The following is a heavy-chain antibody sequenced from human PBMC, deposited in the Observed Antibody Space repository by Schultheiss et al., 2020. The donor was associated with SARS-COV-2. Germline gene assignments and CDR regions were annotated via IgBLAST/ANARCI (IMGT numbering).Heavy chain of an antibody. Sequence: ASVKVSCKASGYTFTSYYMHWVRQAPGQGLEWMGIINPSGGSTSYAQKFQGRVTMTRDTSTSTVYMELRSLRSDDTAVYYCARGIITMIVVVRGPFDYWGQGTLVTVSS. CDR1: GYTFTSYY. D-gene: IGHD3-22*01. J-gene: IGHJ4*02. CDR2: INPSGGST. CDR3: ARGIITMIVVVRGPFDY. V-gene: IGHV1-46*01.